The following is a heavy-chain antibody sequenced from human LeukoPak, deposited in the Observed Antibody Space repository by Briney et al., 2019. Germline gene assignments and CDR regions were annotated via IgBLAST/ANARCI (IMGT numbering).Heavy chain of an antibody. D-gene: IGHD1-26*01. Sequence: GGSLRLSCAASGFTFDRFTIHWVRQTPGKGLEWVSLINRRGHTFYADSVKGRFTISRDNSRNSVFLQMNSLRAEDTAVYYCARDEEILIDYWGQGTLVTVSS. CDR2: INRRGHT. V-gene: IGHV3-43*01. CDR3: ARDEEILIDY. CDR1: GFTFDRFT. J-gene: IGHJ4*02.